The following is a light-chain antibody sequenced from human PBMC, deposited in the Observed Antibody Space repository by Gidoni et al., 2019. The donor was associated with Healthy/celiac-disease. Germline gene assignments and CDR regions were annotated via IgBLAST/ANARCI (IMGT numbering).Light chain of an antibody. J-gene: IGKJ1*01. CDR3: PQSYSTPRT. V-gene: IGKV1-39*01. Sequence: DIQMTKIPSSLAASVGDRVTITCRASQNISSYLNWYQQKPGKAPKLLIYAASSLQSGVPSRFSGSGSGTDFTLTISSLQPEDFASYYCPQSYSTPRTFGQGTKVEIK. CDR2: AAS. CDR1: QNISSY.